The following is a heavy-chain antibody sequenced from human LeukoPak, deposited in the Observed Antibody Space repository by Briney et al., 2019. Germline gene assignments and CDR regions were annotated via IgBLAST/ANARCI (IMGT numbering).Heavy chain of an antibody. CDR3: ARGTTYCGGERGCFDY. V-gene: IGHV4-59*01. CDR1: GGSISSYY. D-gene: IGHD2-21*01. J-gene: IGHJ4*02. CDR2: IYYSGST. Sequence: SETLSLTCTVSGGSISSYYWSWIRQPPGKGLEWIGYIYYSGSTNYSPSLKSRVTISVDTSKNQFSLMLSSMTAADTAVYYCARGTTYCGGERGCFDYWGQGIRVTVSS.